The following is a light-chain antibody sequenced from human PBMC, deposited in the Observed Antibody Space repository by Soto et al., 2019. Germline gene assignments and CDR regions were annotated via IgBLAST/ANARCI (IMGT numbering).Light chain of an antibody. Sequence: DLQMTPSPSSLSGSVGDRVTITCLASQTINSFLNWYQQKPGKAPKLLIYGASNLQSGVPSRFSGSGSGTDFTLTISSLQPEDFAVYYCQKSYSSVRTFGQGTKVDIK. CDR2: GAS. CDR3: QKSYSSVRT. CDR1: QTINSF. V-gene: IGKV1-39*01. J-gene: IGKJ1*01.